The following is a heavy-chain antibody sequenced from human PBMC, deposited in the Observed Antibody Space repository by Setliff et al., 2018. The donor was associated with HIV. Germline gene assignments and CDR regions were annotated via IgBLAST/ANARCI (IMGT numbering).Heavy chain of an antibody. Sequence: SETLSLTCAVYGGSFSGYYWSWIRQSPGKGLEWIGEINHTGSTNYIPSLKSRLTMSVDTSKNQFSLKLKSVTAADTAVYFCARHVYSSGWGYVYHLDSWGQGTLVTVSS. CDR2: INHTGST. CDR3: ARHVYSSGWGYVYHLDS. J-gene: IGHJ4*02. V-gene: IGHV4-34*01. D-gene: IGHD6-19*01. CDR1: GGSFSGYY.